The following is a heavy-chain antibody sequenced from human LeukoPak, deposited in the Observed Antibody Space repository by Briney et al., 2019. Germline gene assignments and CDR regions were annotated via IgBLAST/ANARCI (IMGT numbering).Heavy chain of an antibody. Sequence: ASVKVSCKASGYTFTDYYMHWVRQAPGQGLEWMGWINPKSGGRSYAQRFQGRVTMTRDTSISTAYMELNRLRSDDTALYYCARDESGYYSLDYWGQGTLVTVSS. J-gene: IGHJ4*02. CDR3: ARDESGYYSLDY. D-gene: IGHD3-3*01. CDR1: GYTFTDYY. CDR2: INPKSGGR. V-gene: IGHV1-2*02.